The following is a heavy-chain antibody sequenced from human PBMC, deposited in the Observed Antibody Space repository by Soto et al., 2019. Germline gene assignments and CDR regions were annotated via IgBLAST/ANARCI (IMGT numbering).Heavy chain of an antibody. CDR3: ARQPPLGYYYGMDV. V-gene: IGHV4-39*01. Sequence: SETLSLTCTVSGGSISSSSYYWGWIRQPPGKGLEWIGSIYYSGSTYYNPSLKSRVTISVDTSKNQFSLKLSSVTAADTAVYYCARQPPLGYYYGMDVWGQGTTVTVSS. CDR2: IYYSGST. J-gene: IGHJ6*02. CDR1: GGSISSSSYY.